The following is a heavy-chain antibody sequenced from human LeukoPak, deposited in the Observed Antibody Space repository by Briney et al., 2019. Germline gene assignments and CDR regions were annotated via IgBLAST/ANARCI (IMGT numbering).Heavy chain of an antibody. CDR3: ARGRLDY. Sequence: PSEALSLTCAVYGGSFSGYYWSWIRQPPGKGLEWIGEINHSGSTNYNPSLKSRVTISVDTSKNQFSLKLSSVTAADTAVYYCARGRLDYWGQGTLVTVSS. D-gene: IGHD5/OR15-5a*01. CDR2: INHSGST. V-gene: IGHV4-34*01. J-gene: IGHJ4*02. CDR1: GGSFSGYY.